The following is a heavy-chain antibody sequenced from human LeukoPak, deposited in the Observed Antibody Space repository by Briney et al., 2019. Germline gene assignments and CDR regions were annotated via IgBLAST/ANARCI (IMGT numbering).Heavy chain of an antibody. J-gene: IGHJ4*02. CDR1: GGTFSSYA. V-gene: IGHV1-69*13. Sequence: ASVKVSCKASGGTFSSYAISWVRQAPGQGLEWMGGIIPIFGTPNYAQKFQGRVTITADESTSTAYMELSSLRSEDTAVYYCARDLSSSTWYGFDYWGQGTLVTVSS. CDR3: ARDLSSSTWYGFDY. CDR2: IIPIFGTP. D-gene: IGHD6-13*01.